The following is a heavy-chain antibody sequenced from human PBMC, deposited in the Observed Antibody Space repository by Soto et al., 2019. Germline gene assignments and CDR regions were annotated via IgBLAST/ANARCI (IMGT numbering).Heavy chain of an antibody. V-gene: IGHV1-8*01. D-gene: IGHD3-9*01. CDR2: MNPNSGNT. CDR3: ARCHSFVLRYFDW. J-gene: IGHJ3*01. CDR1: GYTFTSYD. Sequence: QVQLVQSGAEVKKPGASVKVSCKASGYTFTSYDINWVRQATGQGLEWMGWMNPNSGNTGYAQKCQARVTMTRNTSISTVYMELSSVRSEDTAVYYCARCHSFVLRYFDWWGQGTMVTVSS.